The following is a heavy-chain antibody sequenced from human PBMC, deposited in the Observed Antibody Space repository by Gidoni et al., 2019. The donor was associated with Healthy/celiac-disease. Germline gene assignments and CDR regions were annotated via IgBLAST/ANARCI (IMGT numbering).Heavy chain of an antibody. Sequence: LEWVSSISSSSSYIYYADSVKGRFTISRDNAKNSLYLQMNSLRADDPAVYYCARDRDYDYVWGSYRSPNVDYWGQGTLVTVSS. CDR2: ISSSSSYI. V-gene: IGHV3-21*01. CDR3: ARDRDYDYVWGSYRSPNVDY. D-gene: IGHD3-16*02. J-gene: IGHJ4*02.